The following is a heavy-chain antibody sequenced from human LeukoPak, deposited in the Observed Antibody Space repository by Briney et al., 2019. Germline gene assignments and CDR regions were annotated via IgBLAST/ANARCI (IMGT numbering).Heavy chain of an antibody. J-gene: IGHJ1*01. CDR3: AREEWDDYARQKYFQH. CDR2: IIPIFGTA. V-gene: IGHV1-69*13. CDR1: GGTFSSYA. D-gene: IGHD4-17*01. Sequence: ASVKVSCKASGGTFSSYAISWVRQAPGQGLEWMGGIIPIFGTANYAQKFQGRVTITADESTSTAYMELSSLRSEDTAVYYCAREEWDDYARQKYFQHWGQGTLVTVSS.